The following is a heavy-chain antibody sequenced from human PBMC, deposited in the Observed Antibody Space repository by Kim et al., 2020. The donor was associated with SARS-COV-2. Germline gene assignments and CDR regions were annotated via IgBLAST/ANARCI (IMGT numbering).Heavy chain of an antibody. CDR1: GYSFTSYW. D-gene: IGHD1-26*01. CDR2: IYPGDSDT. J-gene: IGHJ4*02. V-gene: IGHV5-51*01. Sequence: GESLKISCKGSGYSFTSYWIGWVRQMPGKGLEWMGIIYPGDSDTRYSPSFQGQVTISADKSISTAYLQWSSLKASDTAMYYCARQYRISRYSGSYDRPYYFDYWGQGTLVTVSS. CDR3: ARQYRISRYSGSYDRPYYFDY.